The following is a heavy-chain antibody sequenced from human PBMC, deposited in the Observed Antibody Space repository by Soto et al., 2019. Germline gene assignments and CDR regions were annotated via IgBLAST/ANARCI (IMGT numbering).Heavy chain of an antibody. V-gene: IGHV4-30-2*01. CDR3: ARHYDSSGYYYFDY. Sequence: QLQLQESGSGLVKPSQTLSLTCAVSGGSISSGGYSWSWIRQPPGKGLEWIGYIYHSGSTYYNPSLKSRVTISVDRSKNQFYLKTSSVTAADTAVYYCARHYDSSGYYYFDYWGQGTLVTVSS. D-gene: IGHD3-22*01. J-gene: IGHJ4*02. CDR1: GGSISSGGYS. CDR2: IYHSGST.